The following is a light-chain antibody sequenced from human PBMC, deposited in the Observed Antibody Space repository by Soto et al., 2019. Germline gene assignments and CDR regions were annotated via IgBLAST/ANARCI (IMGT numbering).Light chain of an antibody. CDR3: QQYGSSLSWT. J-gene: IGKJ1*01. CDR1: QSVSSSY. Sequence: EIVLTQSPGTLSLSPGERATLSCRASQSVSSSYLAWYQQKPGQAPRHLIYGASSRATGIPDRFSASGSGPDFTLTISRLEPEDFAVYYCQQYGSSLSWTFGQGTKVEIK. CDR2: GAS. V-gene: IGKV3-20*01.